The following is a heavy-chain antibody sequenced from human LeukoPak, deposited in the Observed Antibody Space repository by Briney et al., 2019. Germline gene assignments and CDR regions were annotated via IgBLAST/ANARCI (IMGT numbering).Heavy chain of an antibody. J-gene: IGHJ4*02. CDR1: GFTFSSYA. D-gene: IGHD5-18*01. CDR3: ANTQRGYSCGPNGGY. Sequence: GGSLRLSCAASGFTFSSYAMSWVRQAPGKGLEWVSAISGSGGSTYYADSVKGRFTISRDNSKNTLYLQMNSLRAEDTAVYYCANTQRGYSCGPNGGYWGQGTLVTVSS. CDR2: ISGSGGST. V-gene: IGHV3-23*01.